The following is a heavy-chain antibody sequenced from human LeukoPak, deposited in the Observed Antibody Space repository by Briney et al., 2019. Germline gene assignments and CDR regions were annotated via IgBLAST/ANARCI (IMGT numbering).Heavy chain of an antibody. Sequence: PGGSLRLSCAASGFTLSTYSMNWVRQAPGKGLEWVSSISSSGSYMYYVDSVKGRFTISRDNAKNSLYLQMYSLRAEDTAVYYCARGGVGLIIIPGWEYDYYGMDVWGQGTTVTVSS. D-gene: IGHD3/OR15-3a*01. V-gene: IGHV3-21*01. CDR2: ISSSGSYM. J-gene: IGHJ6*02. CDR1: GFTLSTYS. CDR3: ARGGVGLIIIPGWEYDYYGMDV.